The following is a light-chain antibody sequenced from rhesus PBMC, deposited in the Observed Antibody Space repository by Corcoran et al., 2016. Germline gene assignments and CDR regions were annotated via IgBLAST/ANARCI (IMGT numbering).Light chain of an antibody. CDR1: QSLTTR. CDR3: QQYSNPPYS. CDR2: KAS. J-gene: IGKJ2*01. V-gene: IGKV1-22*01. Sequence: DIQMTQSPSSLSASVGDTVTLTCRASQSLTTRLAWYQQKPGYPPTLLIYKASTLESGVPSRFSGSGSGIDFTLTITSLQSEVFAIHDCQQYSNPPYSFGQGTKVEIK.